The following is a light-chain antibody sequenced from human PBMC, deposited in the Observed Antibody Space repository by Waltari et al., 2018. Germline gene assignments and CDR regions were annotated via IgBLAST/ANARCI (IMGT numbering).Light chain of an antibody. CDR3: QQYKTFSRT. CDR1: QNINNW. J-gene: IGKJ1*01. Sequence: DIQMTQSTSTLSASVGDRVTIPCRASQNINNWLAWYQQTPGRAPKLLIYEASSLESGVPSRFRGSGSGTLFTLTITSLQPDDVALYYCQQYKTFSRTFGQGTQVEIK. V-gene: IGKV1-5*01. CDR2: EAS.